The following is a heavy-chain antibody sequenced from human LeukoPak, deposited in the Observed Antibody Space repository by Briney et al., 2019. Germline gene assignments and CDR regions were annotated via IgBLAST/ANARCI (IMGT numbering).Heavy chain of an antibody. V-gene: IGHV3-74*01. J-gene: IGHJ5*02. CDR2: INDDGSAT. CDR1: GFTFSNYW. CDR3: GRDVGP. Sequence: GGSLRLSCAASGFTFSNYWMHWVRQVPGKGLVWVSRINDDGSATFYADSVKGRFTISRDNAKNTLFLQINSLRAEDTAVYYCGRDVGPWGQGTLVTVSS.